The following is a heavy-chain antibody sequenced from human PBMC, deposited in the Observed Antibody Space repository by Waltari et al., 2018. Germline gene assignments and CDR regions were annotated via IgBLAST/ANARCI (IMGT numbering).Heavy chain of an antibody. CDR3: AKDAFGNSLGGVFDY. CDR1: GFNFDESA. CDR2: INWSSSNI. V-gene: IGHV3-9*01. D-gene: IGHD3-3*01. J-gene: IGHJ4*02. Sequence: EVHLAESGGGLVQPGRSLRLSWVASGFNFDESAMHWVRHEPGKGLEWLSGINWSSSNIGYADSVKGRFTISRDNAKNSLYLQINSLRTEDTAFYYCAKDAFGNSLGGVFDYWGQGTLVTVSS.